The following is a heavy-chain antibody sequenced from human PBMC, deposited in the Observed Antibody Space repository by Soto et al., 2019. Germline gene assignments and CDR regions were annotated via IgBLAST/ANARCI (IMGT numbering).Heavy chain of an antibody. V-gene: IGHV4-59*08. CDR3: ARTSGSYSPGYYYGMDV. Sequence: SSETLSLTCSVSGGSISTYYWSWIRQPPGKGLEWIGYIYYSGSTNYNPSLKSRVTISVDTSKNQFSPKLSSVTAADTAVYYCARTSGSYSPGYYYGMDVWGQGTTVTVSS. D-gene: IGHD1-26*01. CDR2: IYYSGST. CDR1: GGSISTYY. J-gene: IGHJ6*02.